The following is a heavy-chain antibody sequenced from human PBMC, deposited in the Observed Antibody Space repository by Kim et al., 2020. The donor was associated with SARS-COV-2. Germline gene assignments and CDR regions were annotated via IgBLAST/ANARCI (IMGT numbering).Heavy chain of an antibody. J-gene: IGHJ6*02. CDR3: ARGFVRDGFDV. CDR1: RFTFNNYW. V-gene: IGHV3-74*01. Sequence: GGSLRLSCAVSRFTFNNYWINWVRHAPGMGLVWVARISVDGSITNYADSVKGRFTMSRDNAENTLYLQMNRLRAEDTAVYYCARGFVRDGFDVWGQGTAVTVSS. CDR2: ISVDGSIT. D-gene: IGHD3-10*01.